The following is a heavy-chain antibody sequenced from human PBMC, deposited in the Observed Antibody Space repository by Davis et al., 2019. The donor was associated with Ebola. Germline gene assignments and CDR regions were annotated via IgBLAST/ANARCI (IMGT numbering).Heavy chain of an antibody. Sequence: SVKVSCKASGGTFSSYAISWVRQASGQGLEWLGGFIPIFGTANYAQKFQGRVTITADKSTSTAYMELSSLRSEDTAVYYCARARSGGWYSVGGMDVWGQGTTVTVSS. CDR3: ARARSGGWYSVGGMDV. CDR2: FIPIFGTA. V-gene: IGHV1-69*06. J-gene: IGHJ6*02. D-gene: IGHD6-19*01. CDR1: GGTFSSYA.